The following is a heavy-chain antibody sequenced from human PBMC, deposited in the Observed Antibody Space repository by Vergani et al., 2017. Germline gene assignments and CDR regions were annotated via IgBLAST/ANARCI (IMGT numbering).Heavy chain of an antibody. J-gene: IGHJ6*02. Sequence: EVQLVESGGGLVQPGRSLRLSCVASGFSFRSYAMNWVRQAPGQGPEWVAAISGSGDSTYYADSMKGRFTISRDNSKNTLYLQMNGLRADDTAIYYCAKDVDEWRPYYNGMDVWGQGTTVTVSS. V-gene: IGHV3-23*04. D-gene: IGHD3-3*01. CDR2: ISGSGDST. CDR1: GFSFRSYA. CDR3: AKDVDEWRPYYNGMDV.